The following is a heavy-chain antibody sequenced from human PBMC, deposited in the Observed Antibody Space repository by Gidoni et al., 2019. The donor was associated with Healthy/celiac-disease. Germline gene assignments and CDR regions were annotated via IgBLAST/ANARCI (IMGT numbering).Heavy chain of an antibody. CDR2: ISGSVGST. J-gene: IGHJ4*02. CDR3: AKEEDVVVVAAFYNY. Sequence: EVQLLESGGGLVQPGGALRLSCAASGITFSRYAMSWVRQAPGKGLGWVSAISGSVGSTYYADSVKGRFTISRDNSKNTLYLQMNSLRAEDTAVYYCAKEEDVVVVAAFYNYWGQGTLVTVSS. D-gene: IGHD2-15*01. CDR1: GITFSRYA. V-gene: IGHV3-23*01.